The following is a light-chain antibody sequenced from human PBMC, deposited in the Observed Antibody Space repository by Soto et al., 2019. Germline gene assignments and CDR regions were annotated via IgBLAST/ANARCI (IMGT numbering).Light chain of an antibody. CDR1: QSLNSY. J-gene: IGKJ4*02. V-gene: IGKV3-15*01. CDR3: QKYNTSPFT. CDR2: GAS. Sequence: MTNAPFRCSGLPAARVRLSCRASQSLNSYLAWYQQKPGKTPRLLIFGASEMQTTVPARFSGSGSGTEFTLSISSLQSEDVAAYYCQKYNTSPFTFGGGTKVDIK.